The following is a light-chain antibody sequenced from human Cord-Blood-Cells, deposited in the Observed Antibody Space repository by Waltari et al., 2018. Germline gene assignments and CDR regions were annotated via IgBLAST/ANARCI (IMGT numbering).Light chain of an antibody. V-gene: IGKV1-5*01. CDR3: QQYNSYSHT. Sequence: DIQMTQSPSTLSASVGDRVTITCRASQSISSWLAWYQQKPGKAPKLLIYDASSLESGVPSRFSGSGSGKEVTLTISSLQPDDFATYYCQQYNSYSHTFDQGTKLEIK. CDR1: QSISSW. J-gene: IGKJ2*01. CDR2: DAS.